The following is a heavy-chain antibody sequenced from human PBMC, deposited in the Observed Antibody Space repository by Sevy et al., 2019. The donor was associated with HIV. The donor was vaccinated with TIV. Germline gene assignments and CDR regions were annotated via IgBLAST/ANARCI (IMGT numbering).Heavy chain of an antibody. V-gene: IGHV1-18*04. Sequence: ASVKVSCKTSGYTFTSYGISWVRQAPGQGLEWMGWISAYNGNTNYAQKFQGRVTLTTDTSTSTAYMELRSLRSDDTAVYYCASDHPVHQHLGPCGQGTLVTVSS. CDR1: GYTFTSYG. CDR3: ASDHPVHQHLGP. CDR2: ISAYNGNT. D-gene: IGHD6-13*01. J-gene: IGHJ5*02.